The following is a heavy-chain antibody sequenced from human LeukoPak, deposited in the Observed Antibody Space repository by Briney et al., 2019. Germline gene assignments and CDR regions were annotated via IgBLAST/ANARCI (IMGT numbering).Heavy chain of an antibody. CDR2: IYPTRGT. CDR3: ARFAYCGSGCWYYFDY. J-gene: IGHJ4*02. V-gene: IGHV4-4*09. Sequence: SETLSLTCTVSGGSISSYYWSWIRQSPGKGLEWIGYIYPTRGTNYNPSLKSRVTMSVDTSKNQFSLKLNSVTAADTAVYFCARFAYCGSGCWYYFDYWGQGALVTVSS. CDR1: GGSISSYY. D-gene: IGHD2-21*02.